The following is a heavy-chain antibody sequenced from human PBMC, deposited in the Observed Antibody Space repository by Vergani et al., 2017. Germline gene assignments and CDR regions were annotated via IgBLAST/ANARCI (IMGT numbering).Heavy chain of an antibody. CDR1: GGTFSSYA. Sequence: QVQLVQSGAEVKKPGSSVKVSCKASGGTFSSYAISWVRQAPGQGLEWMGGIIPIFGTANYAQKFQGRVTITADESTSTAYMELSSLRSEDTAVYYCARDGRYSGSYLLGAFDIWGQGTMVTVSS. V-gene: IGHV1-69*12. D-gene: IGHD1-26*01. CDR2: IIPIFGTA. CDR3: ARDGRYSGSYLLGAFDI. J-gene: IGHJ3*02.